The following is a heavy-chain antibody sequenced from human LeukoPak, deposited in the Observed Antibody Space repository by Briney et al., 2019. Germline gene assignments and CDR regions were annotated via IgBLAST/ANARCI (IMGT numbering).Heavy chain of an antibody. D-gene: IGHD3-22*01. CDR3: ARRPVRELLDSSGYYNAFDI. Sequence: ASVNLSCTASGYTFTSNGISWVWKAPRQGLELMGWISTYNGNTNYAKTPHGRVTMPTDTSTSTAYMELRSLRSDDTAVYYCARRPVRELLDSSGYYNAFDIWGQGTMVTVSS. CDR2: ISTYNGNT. J-gene: IGHJ3*02. V-gene: IGHV1-18*01. CDR1: GYTFTSNG.